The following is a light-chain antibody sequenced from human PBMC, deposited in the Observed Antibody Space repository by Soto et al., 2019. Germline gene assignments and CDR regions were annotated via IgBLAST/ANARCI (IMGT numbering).Light chain of an antibody. Sequence: NFMLTQPHSVSESPGKTVTISCTRSSGSIASNYVQWYQQRPGSSPTTVIYEHTQRPSGVPDRFSGSIDTSSNSASLTISGLKPEDEADYYCLSYDTTNHGVFGTGTKLTVL. J-gene: IGLJ1*01. CDR3: LSYDTTNHGV. CDR2: EHT. V-gene: IGLV6-57*01. CDR1: SGSIASNY.